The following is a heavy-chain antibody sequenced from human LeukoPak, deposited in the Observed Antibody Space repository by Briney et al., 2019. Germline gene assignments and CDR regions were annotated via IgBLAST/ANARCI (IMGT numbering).Heavy chain of an antibody. J-gene: IGHJ4*02. CDR3: ARDLGYQLLY. D-gene: IGHD2-2*01. CDR2: IHDDGGF. V-gene: IGHV4-4*02. CDR1: GVSITYSNW. Sequence: SVTLSLTYAVSGVSITYSNWWSWVRQPPGKGLEWIGEIHDDGGFHCNPLLEGRVAMSMDRSQNQFSLRLSSVTAADTAVYYCARDLGYQLLYWGQGIQVTVSS.